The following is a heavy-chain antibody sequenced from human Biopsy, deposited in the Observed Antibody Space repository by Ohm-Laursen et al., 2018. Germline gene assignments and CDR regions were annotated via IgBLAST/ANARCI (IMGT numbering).Heavy chain of an antibody. D-gene: IGHD3-22*01. Sequence: GTLSLTCNVSGGSINNYYWSWIRQPHGQGLEWIGRIYPGGSTNYNPSPKSRVTMSVDTSTKQLSLRLRSVTAADTAMYYCASVVLGPTNDAFDLWGQGTMVVVSS. CDR1: GGSINNYY. CDR3: ASVVLGPTNDAFDL. CDR2: IYPGGST. J-gene: IGHJ3*01. V-gene: IGHV4-4*07.